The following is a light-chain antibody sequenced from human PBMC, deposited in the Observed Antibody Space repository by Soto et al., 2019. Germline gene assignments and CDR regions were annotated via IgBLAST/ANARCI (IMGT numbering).Light chain of an antibody. CDR2: YDN. J-gene: IGLJ1*01. Sequence: SYELTQAPSKSVAPGETASISCGGDRIGRKSVHWYQQKPGQAPVLVMYYDNDRPSEIPERFSGFNSGNTATLDISGVEAGDEADYYCQVWDSSSNHYVFGPGTKLTVL. V-gene: IGLV3-21*04. CDR3: QVWDSSSNHYV. CDR1: RIGRKS.